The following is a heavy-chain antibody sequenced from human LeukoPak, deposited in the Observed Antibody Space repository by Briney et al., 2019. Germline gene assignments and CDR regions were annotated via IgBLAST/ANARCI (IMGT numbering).Heavy chain of an antibody. V-gene: IGHV4-39*01. CDR1: GGSISSSNYF. J-gene: IGHJ4*02. D-gene: IGHD3-10*01. CDR3: ARNYASGTYYDY. CDR2: IYYSGST. Sequence: PSDTLSLTCTVSGGSISSSNYFWGWIRQPPGKGLEWIGSIYYSGSTYYNTSLKSRVTISVDTSKNQFSLKLSSVTAADTAVYYRARNYASGTYYDYWGQGTLVTVSS.